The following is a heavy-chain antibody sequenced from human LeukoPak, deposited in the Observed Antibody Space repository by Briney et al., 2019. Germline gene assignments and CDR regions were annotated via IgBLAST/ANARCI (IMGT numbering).Heavy chain of an antibody. CDR3: ARAYYDFWSGYYTWFDP. CDR2: IYTSGST. Sequence: SETLSLTCTVSGGSSSSYYWSWIRQPAGKGLEWIGRIYTSGSTNYNPSLKSRVTMSVDTSKNQFSLKLSSVTAADTAVYYCARAYYDFWSGYYTWFDPWGQGTLVTVSP. D-gene: IGHD3-3*01. J-gene: IGHJ5*02. V-gene: IGHV4-4*07. CDR1: GGSSSSYY.